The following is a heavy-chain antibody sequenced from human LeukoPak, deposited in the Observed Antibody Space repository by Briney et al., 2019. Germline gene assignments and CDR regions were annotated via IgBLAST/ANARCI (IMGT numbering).Heavy chain of an antibody. V-gene: IGHV3-30*02. J-gene: IGHJ4*02. Sequence: GGSLRLSCGASGFAFSTYGMHWVRQAPGKGLEWVAFIRSGGNSKYYADSVRGRFTVSRDNSKNTLYLEMNSLRTEDTAVYYCTKDSNWAFDYWGQGTLVTVSS. D-gene: IGHD7-27*01. CDR3: TKDSNWAFDY. CDR1: GFAFSTYG. CDR2: IRSGGNSK.